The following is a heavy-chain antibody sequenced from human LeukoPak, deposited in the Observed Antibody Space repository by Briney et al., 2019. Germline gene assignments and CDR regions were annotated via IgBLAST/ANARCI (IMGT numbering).Heavy chain of an antibody. D-gene: IGHD1-26*01. CDR3: ARAPGGSYYYYYMDV. J-gene: IGHJ6*03. CDR1: GYTFTGYY. Sequence: ASVKASCKASGYTFTGYYMHWVRQAPGQGLEWMGWINPNSGGTNYAQKFQGRVTMTRDTSISTAYMELSRLRSDDTAVYYCARAPGGSYYYYYMDVWGKGTTVTISS. CDR2: INPNSGGT. V-gene: IGHV1-2*02.